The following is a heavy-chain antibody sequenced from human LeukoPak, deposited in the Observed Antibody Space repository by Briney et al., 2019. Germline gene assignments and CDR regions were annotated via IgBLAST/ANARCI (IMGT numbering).Heavy chain of an antibody. J-gene: IGHJ4*02. CDR3: ARHPKGGPISMVRGVRAKGYYFDY. CDR1: GGSFSGYY. V-gene: IGHV4-34*01. CDR2: INHSGST. Sequence: PSETLSLTSAVYGGSFSGYYWSWIRQPPGQGLEWIGEINHSGSTNDNASLKSGVTISVDTSNKQFSLKLSIVTAADTVVYYCARHPKGGPISMVRGVRAKGYYFDYWGQGTLVTVSS. D-gene: IGHD3-10*01.